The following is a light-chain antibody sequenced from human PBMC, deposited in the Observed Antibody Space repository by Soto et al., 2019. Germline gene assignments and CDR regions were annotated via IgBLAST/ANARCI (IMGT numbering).Light chain of an antibody. J-gene: IGKJ5*01. V-gene: IGKV1-39*01. Sequence: DIQMTQSPSSLSASLGDTVTISCRASQNIENYLHWYQQKAGKAPEVLLYVASVLKDGVSSRFSGSGYGTDFTLTIAHLQPEDFAVYYCQQSFSAPPITFGQGTRLDIK. CDR2: VAS. CDR3: QQSFSAPPIT. CDR1: QNIENY.